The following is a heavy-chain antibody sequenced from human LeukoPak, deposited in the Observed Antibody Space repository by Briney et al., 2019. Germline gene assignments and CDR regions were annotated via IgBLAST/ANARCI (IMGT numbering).Heavy chain of an antibody. CDR1: GFTFSDHW. CDR3: ARGGPGTGVDY. CDR2: IYNDGSSA. J-gene: IGHJ4*02. D-gene: IGHD1-1*01. Sequence: GGSLRLSCAASGFTFSDHWIHWVRQVPGEGLVWVGVIYNDGSSATYADSVKGRFTVSRDNAKNTLYLQMNSLRAEDTAVYYCARGGPGTGVDYWGQGTLVTVPS. V-gene: IGHV3-74*01.